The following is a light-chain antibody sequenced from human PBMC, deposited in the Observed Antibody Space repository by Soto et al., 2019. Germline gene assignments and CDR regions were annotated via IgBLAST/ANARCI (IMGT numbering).Light chain of an antibody. V-gene: IGLV1-44*01. J-gene: IGLJ2*01. Sequence: QSVLTQPPSASGTPGQRVTISCSGSSSNIGSNTVNWYQKFPGTAPKLLIYSSILRPSGVPDRFSGSKSGTSASLAISGLQSEDEADYYCTAWDDSLNGVLFGGGTKLT. CDR1: SSNIGSNT. CDR3: TAWDDSLNGVL. CDR2: SSI.